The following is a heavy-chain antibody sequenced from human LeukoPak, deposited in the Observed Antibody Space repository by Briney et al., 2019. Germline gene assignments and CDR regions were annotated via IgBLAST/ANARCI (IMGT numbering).Heavy chain of an antibody. CDR1: GFTFSDYY. V-gene: IGHV4-34*01. Sequence: GSLRLSCAASGFTFSDYYMSWIRQAPGKGLEWIGEINHSGSTNYNPSLRSRVTISVDTSKNQFSLKLSSVTAADTAVYYCARGLGSGWTNDYWGQGTLVAVSS. D-gene: IGHD6-19*01. CDR2: INHSGST. J-gene: IGHJ4*02. CDR3: ARGLGSGWTNDY.